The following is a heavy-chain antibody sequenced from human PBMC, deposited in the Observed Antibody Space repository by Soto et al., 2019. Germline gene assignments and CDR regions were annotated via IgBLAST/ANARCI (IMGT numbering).Heavy chain of an antibody. CDR2: ISGSGGST. CDR1: GFTFSDYA. Sequence: VQVLESGGGLAQPGGSLRLSCVASGFTFSDYAMAWVRQSPGKGLEWVSSISGSGGSTYYADSVKGRFTISRDNSKNTVFLQMNSPRAEDTAVYYCAKDHGMDVWGQGATVTVSS. V-gene: IGHV3-23*01. CDR3: AKDHGMDV. J-gene: IGHJ6*02.